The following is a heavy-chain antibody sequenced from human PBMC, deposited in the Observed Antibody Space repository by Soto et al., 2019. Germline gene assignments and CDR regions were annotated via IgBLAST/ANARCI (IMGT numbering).Heavy chain of an antibody. V-gene: IGHV6-1*01. D-gene: IGHD2-2*01. CDR2: TYYRSKWYN. J-gene: IGHJ6*03. Sequence: SQTLSLTCAISGDSVSSSSAAWNWVRQSPSRGLEWLGRTYYRSKWYNDYAVSVKSRITINPDTSKNQFSLQLNSVTPEDTAVYYCASTGVEYLLLPVPDYCYYKDVWSKGTTVTGS. CDR1: GDSVSSSSAA. CDR3: ASTGVEYLLLPVPDYCYYKDV.